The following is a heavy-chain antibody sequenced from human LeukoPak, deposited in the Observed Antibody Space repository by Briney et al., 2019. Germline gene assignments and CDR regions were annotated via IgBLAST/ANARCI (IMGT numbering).Heavy chain of an antibody. CDR3: AREPYSSSWYLWFDP. CDR1: GFTFSSYE. J-gene: IGHJ5*02. D-gene: IGHD6-13*01. V-gene: IGHV3-48*03. CDR2: ISSSGSTI. Sequence: GGSLRLSCAASGFTFSSYEMNWVRQAPGKGLEWVSYISSSGSTIYYADSVKGRFTISRDNAKNSLYLQMNSLRAEDTAVYHCAREPYSSSWYLWFDPWGQGTLVTVSS.